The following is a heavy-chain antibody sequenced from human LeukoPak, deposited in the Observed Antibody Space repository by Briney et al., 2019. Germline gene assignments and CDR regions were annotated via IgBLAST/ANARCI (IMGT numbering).Heavy chain of an antibody. Sequence: GWSLRLSCVTSGFTFQNFAMHGVRQAPGRGLAWLYIISYNGSEIHYSDFVKGRFTVSRDNPKKPLYLHIDSLRVDDTAVYYCSSPEDRKGITPGWGQGTLVTVSS. J-gene: IGHJ1*01. CDR1: GFTFQNFA. D-gene: IGHD2-15*01. CDR3: SSPEDRKGITPG. CDR2: ISYNGSEI. V-gene: IGHV3-30*01.